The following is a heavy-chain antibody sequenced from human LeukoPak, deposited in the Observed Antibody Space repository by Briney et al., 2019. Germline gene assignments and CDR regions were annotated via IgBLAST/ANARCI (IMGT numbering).Heavy chain of an antibody. CDR2: MDHSGST. CDR1: GGSFSGHY. CDR3: ARGQGDAWSGYVLNV. D-gene: IGHD3-3*01. V-gene: IGHV4-34*01. J-gene: IGHJ6*04. Sequence: SETLSPTCAVYGGSFSGHYWSWIRQPPGKGLEWIGEMDHSGSTNYNPSLKSRVTISVDTSKNQFSLNLSSVTAADTAVYYCARGQGDAWSGYVLNVWGKGATVTVSS.